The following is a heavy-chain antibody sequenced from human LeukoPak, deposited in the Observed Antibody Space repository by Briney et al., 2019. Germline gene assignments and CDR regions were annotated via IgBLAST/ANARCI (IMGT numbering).Heavy chain of an antibody. CDR2: ISWNSGSI. J-gene: IGHJ4*02. D-gene: IGHD1-26*01. Sequence: GGSLRLSCAASGFTFDDYAMPWVRQAPGKGLEWVSGISWNSGSIGYADSVKGRFTISRDNAKNSLYLQMNSLRAEDTALYYCAKVSGSYQLGYYFDYWGQGTLVTVSS. V-gene: IGHV3-9*01. CDR3: AKVSGSYQLGYYFDY. CDR1: GFTFDDYA.